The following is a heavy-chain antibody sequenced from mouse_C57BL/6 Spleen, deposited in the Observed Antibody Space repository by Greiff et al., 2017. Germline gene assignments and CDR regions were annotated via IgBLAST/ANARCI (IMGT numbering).Heavy chain of an antibody. J-gene: IGHJ2*01. D-gene: IGHD2-4*01. V-gene: IGHV3-6*01. CDR3: AREDDYDGTEYYFDY. Sequence: VQLQQSGPGLVKPSQSLSLTCSVTGYSITSGYYWNWIRQFPGNKLEWMGYISYDGSNNYNPSLKNRISITRDTSKNQFFLKLNSVTTEDTATYYCAREDDYDGTEYYFDYWGQGTTLTVSS. CDR2: ISYDGSN. CDR1: GYSITSGYY.